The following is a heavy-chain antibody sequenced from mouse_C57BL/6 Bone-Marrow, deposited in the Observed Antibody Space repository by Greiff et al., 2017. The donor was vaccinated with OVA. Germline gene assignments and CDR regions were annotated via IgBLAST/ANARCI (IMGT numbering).Heavy chain of an antibody. D-gene: IGHD4-1*01. Sequence: EVKLMESGGGLVKPGGSLKLSCAASGFTFSSYAMSWVRQPPEKRLEWVATISAGGSYTYYPDNVKGRFTISRDNAKNNLYLQMSHLKSEDTAMYYCAKLNWDWYFDVWGTGTTVTVSS. J-gene: IGHJ1*03. CDR1: GFTFSSYA. CDR2: ISAGGSYT. V-gene: IGHV5-4*03. CDR3: AKLNWDWYFDV.